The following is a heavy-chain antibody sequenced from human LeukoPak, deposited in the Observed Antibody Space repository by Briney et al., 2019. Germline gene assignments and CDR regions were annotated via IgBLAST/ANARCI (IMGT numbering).Heavy chain of an antibody. Sequence: PGGSLRLSCAASGFTFSSYDMHWVRQAPGKGLEWVAFIRYDGNNKYHADSVKGRFTISRDNSKNTLNLQMNSLRAEDTAVYYCAKGRWGAVASFDNWGQGTLVTVSS. CDR3: AKGRWGAVASFDN. CDR2: IRYDGNNK. V-gene: IGHV3-30*02. D-gene: IGHD6-19*01. J-gene: IGHJ4*02. CDR1: GFTFSSYD.